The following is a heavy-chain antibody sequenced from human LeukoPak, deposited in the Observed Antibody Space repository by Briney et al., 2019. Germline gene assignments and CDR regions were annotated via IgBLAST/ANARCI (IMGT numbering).Heavy chain of an antibody. J-gene: IGHJ4*02. CDR3: ARDHPAYYDFWSGYYKSSSPTYYFDY. V-gene: IGHV1-18*01. CDR2: ISAYNGNT. Sequence: AASVKVSCKASGYTFTSYGISWVRQAPGQGLEWMGWISAYNGNTNYAQKLQGRVTMTTDTSTSTPYMELRSLRSDDTAVYYCARDHPAYYDFWSGYYKSSSPTYYFDYWGQGTLVTVSS. D-gene: IGHD3-3*01. CDR1: GYTFTSYG.